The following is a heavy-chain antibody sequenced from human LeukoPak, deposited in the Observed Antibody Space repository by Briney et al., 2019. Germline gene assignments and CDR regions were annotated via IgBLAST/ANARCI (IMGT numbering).Heavy chain of an antibody. CDR2: ISSGGSYI. CDR3: ARDPTPKWDLLPYFDC. V-gene: IGHV3-21*01. CDR1: GFTFSDYS. D-gene: IGHD1-26*01. J-gene: IGHJ4*02. Sequence: GGSLRLSCTASGFTFSDYSVNWVRQAPGKGLEWVSSISSGGSYIYYADSVKGRFTISRDNARNSLYLQMNSLSAEDTAVNYCARDPTPKWDLLPYFDCWGQGALVSVSS.